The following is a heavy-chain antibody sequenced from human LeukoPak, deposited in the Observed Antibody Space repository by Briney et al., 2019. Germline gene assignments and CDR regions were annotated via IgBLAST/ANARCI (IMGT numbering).Heavy chain of an antibody. CDR1: GGSISSYY. D-gene: IGHD3-22*01. CDR3: ARHGWYYYDSSGYYYGALNV. V-gene: IGHV4-59*08. J-gene: IGHJ4*02. Sequence: SETLSLTCTVSGGSISSYYWSWIRQPPGEGLEWIGYIYYSGSTNYNPSLKSRVTISVDTSKNQFSLKLSSVTAADTAVYYCARHGWYYYDSSGYYYGALNVWGQGTLVTVSS. CDR2: IYYSGST.